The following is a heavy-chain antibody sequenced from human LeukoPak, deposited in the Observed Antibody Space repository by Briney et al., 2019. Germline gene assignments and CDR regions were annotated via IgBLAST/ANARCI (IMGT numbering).Heavy chain of an antibody. CDR1: GYTFTGYY. CDR3: ARAEAIDY. V-gene: IGHV1-2*02. CDR2: SNPNSGDT. Sequence: ASVKVSCKTSGYTFTGYYMHWVRQAPGQGLEWMGWSNPNSGDTKYAQKFQGRVTMTRDTSISTAYMELSSLRSDDTAVYYCARAEAIDYWGQGTRVTVSS. J-gene: IGHJ4*02. D-gene: IGHD5-12*01.